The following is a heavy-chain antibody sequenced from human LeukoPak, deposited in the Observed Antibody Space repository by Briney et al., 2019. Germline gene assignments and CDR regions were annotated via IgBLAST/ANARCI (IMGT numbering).Heavy chain of an antibody. J-gene: IGHJ4*02. V-gene: IGHV4-59*01. D-gene: IGHD3-22*01. CDR2: IYYSGST. CDR3: ARGRVYYYDSSGYSMYYFDY. Sequence: PSETLSLTCTVSGGSISSYYWSWIRQPPGKGLEWIGYIYYSGSTNYNPSLKSRVTISVDTSKNQFSLKLSSVTAADTAVYYCARGRVYYYDSSGYSMYYFDYWGQGTLVTVSS. CDR1: GGSISSYY.